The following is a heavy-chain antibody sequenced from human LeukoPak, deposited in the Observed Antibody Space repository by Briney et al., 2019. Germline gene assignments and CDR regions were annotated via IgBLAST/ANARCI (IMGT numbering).Heavy chain of an antibody. D-gene: IGHD3-10*01. CDR3: ARDRGPRTGFMVREAYDY. J-gene: IGHJ4*02. V-gene: IGHV3-74*01. CDR2: INTDGSIT. CDR1: GFTFSDYW. Sequence: TGGSLRLSCAASGFTFSDYWIHWVRQAPGKGLVWVSRINTDGSITNYADSVEGRFSISRDNAKNTLYLQMSSLRAEDTAVYYCARDRGPRTGFMVREAYDYWGQGTLVTVSS.